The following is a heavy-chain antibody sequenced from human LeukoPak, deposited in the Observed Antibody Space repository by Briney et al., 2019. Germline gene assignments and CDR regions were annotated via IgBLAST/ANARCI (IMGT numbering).Heavy chain of an antibody. CDR2: IYYSGST. V-gene: IGHV4-59*01. CDR3: AREVGYCSGGSCYSYFDY. J-gene: IGHJ4*02. CDR1: GGSISSYY. D-gene: IGHD2-15*01. Sequence: KSSETLSLTCTVSGGSISSYYWSWIRQPPGKGLEWIGYIYYSGSTSYNASLTNRVTISVDTSKNQFSLKLSSVTAADTAVYYCAREVGYCSGGSCYSYFDYWGQGTLVTVSS.